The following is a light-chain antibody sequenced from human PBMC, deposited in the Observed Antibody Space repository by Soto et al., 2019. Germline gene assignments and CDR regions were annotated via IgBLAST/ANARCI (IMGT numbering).Light chain of an antibody. J-gene: IGKJ4*01. CDR3: QQAKSFPLT. CDR2: AAC. V-gene: IGKV1-12*01. Sequence: DIQMNQHTSSVSASVGDRITITCRASQDIGGRLAWFQQKPGIAPKLLIYAACDLQTGVGSRVSGTRDGTDVTLSTSSRQAEDSGTDCFQQAKSFPLTFGGGTKVDIK. CDR1: QDIGGR.